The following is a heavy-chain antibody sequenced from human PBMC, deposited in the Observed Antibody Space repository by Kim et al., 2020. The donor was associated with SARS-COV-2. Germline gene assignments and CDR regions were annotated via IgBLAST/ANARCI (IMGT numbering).Heavy chain of an antibody. CDR2: IKSKTDGGTT. J-gene: IGHJ6*02. CDR1: GFTFSNAW. V-gene: IGHV3-15*01. D-gene: IGHD3-9*01. CDR3: TTLLRYFDWLAVKYYYYGMDV. Sequence: GGSLRLSCAASGFTFSNAWRSWVRQAPGKGLEWVGRIKSKTDGGTTDYVAPVKARFTISRDDSKNTLYLQMNSLKTEDTAVYYCTTLLRYFDWLAVKYYYYGMDVWGQGTTVTVSS.